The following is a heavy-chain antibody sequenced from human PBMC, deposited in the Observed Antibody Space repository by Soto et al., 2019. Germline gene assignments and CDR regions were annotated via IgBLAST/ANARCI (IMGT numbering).Heavy chain of an antibody. V-gene: IGHV3-30-3*01. CDR1: GLSFGDDA. D-gene: IGHD3-3*01. J-gene: IGHJ6*02. CDR2: ITYDGSTK. Sequence: QVHLVESGGGVVQPGRPLRLSCAASGLSFGDDAMHWVRQAPGKGLEWLAVITYDGSTKNYADSVRGRFTISRDNSKSTLYLHMDSLITDDTAVYYCARDVGTQMDFWSTSGMDVWGQGTTVTVSS. CDR3: ARDVGTQMDFWSTSGMDV.